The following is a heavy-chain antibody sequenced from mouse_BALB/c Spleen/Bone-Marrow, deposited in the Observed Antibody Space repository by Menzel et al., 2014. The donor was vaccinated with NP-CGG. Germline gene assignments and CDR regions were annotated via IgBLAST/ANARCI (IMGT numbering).Heavy chain of an antibody. V-gene: IGHV1-54*01. D-gene: IGHD2-3*01. CDR1: GYAFTDYL. Sequence: QVQLRQSGAELVRPGTSVKVSCKASGYAFTDYLMEWLKQRPGQGLEWIGVINPGSGSTNYNEKFKDKATLTADKSSSXAYMQLSSLTSDDSAVYFCARYDGYFDYWGQGTILTVSS. CDR2: INPGSGST. CDR3: ARYDGYFDY. J-gene: IGHJ2*01.